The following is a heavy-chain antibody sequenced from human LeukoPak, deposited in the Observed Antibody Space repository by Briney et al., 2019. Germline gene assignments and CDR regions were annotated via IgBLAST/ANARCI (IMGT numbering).Heavy chain of an antibody. D-gene: IGHD3-10*01. CDR2: IYSSDTT. J-gene: IGHJ3*02. CDR3: ATDLHYAFDI. CDR1: AFTFSGYA. Sequence: PGGSLRLSCAASAFTFSGYAMNWVRQAPGKGLEWVSHIYSSDTTYADSVKGRFTISRDNAKNSLYLQMISLRDEDTAVYYCATDLHYAFDIWGEGTMVTASS. V-gene: IGHV3-48*02.